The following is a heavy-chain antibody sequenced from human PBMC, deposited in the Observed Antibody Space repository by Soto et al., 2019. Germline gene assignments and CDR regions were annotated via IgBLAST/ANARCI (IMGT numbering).Heavy chain of an antibody. CDR3: AKGGPFTGGFDP. J-gene: IGHJ5*02. Sequence: EVQLLESGGGLVQPGGSLRLSCAASGFTFSSYAMTWIRQTPEKGLEWVSTISGRSGVPSYADSVNGRFTVSRDNSKNTLYLQMNSLRPDDTAIYYCAKGGPFTGGFDPWGQGTLVTVAS. CDR2: ISGRSGVP. V-gene: IGHV3-23*01. CDR1: GFTFSSYA. D-gene: IGHD3-16*01.